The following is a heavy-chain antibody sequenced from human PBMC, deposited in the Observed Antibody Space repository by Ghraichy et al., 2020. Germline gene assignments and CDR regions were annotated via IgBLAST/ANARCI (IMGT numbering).Heavy chain of an antibody. CDR1: GFTFSSYA. CDR3: AKPGWDYYFNY. CDR2: ISGSGGST. J-gene: IGHJ4*02. V-gene: IGHV3-23*01. D-gene: IGHD1-26*01. Sequence: GGSLRLSCAASGFTFSSYAMSWVRQAPGKGLEWVSGISGSGGSTYYADSVKGRFTISRDNSKNTLYLQMNSLRAEDTAVYYCAKPGWDYYFNYWGQGILVTVSS.